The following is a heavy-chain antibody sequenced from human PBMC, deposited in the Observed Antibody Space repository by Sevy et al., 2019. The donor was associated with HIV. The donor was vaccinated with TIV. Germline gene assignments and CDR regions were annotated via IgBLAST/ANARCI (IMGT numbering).Heavy chain of an antibody. CDR1: GGSFSGYY. D-gene: IGHD3-9*01. CDR3: ARGVSYYDILTGYYTYFDY. J-gene: IGHJ4*02. CDR2: INHSGST. Sequence: SETLSLTCAVYGGSFSGYYWSWIRQPPGKGLEWIGEINHSGSTNYNPSLKSRVTISVDTSKNQFSLKLSSVTAADTAVYYCARGVSYYDILTGYYTYFDYWGQGTLVIVSS. V-gene: IGHV4-34*01.